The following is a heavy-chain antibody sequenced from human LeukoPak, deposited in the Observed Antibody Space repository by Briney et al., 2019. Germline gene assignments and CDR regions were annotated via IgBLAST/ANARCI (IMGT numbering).Heavy chain of an antibody. J-gene: IGHJ4*02. CDR1: GFTFSSYG. V-gene: IGHV3-30*03. CDR3: GIRDTSDYYVF. Sequence: PGRSLRLSCAASGFTFSSYGMHWVRQAPGKGLEWVALISYDGSNKYYADSVKGRFTISRDNSKNALYLQMNGLRADDTAVYYCGIRDTSDYYVFWGQGALVTVSS. D-gene: IGHD3-22*01. CDR2: ISYDGSNK.